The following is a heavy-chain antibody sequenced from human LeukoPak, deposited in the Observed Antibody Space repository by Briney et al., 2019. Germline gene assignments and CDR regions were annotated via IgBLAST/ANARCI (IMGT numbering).Heavy chain of an antibody. CDR1: GFTFSSYG. CDR3: ARDRSWNYYGMDV. V-gene: IGHV3-30*03. Sequence: GGSLRLSCAASGFTFSSYGMHWVRQAPGKGLEWVAVISYDGSNKYYADSVKGRFTISRDNSKNTLYLQMNSLRAEDTAVYYCARDRSWNYYGMDVWGQGTTVTVSS. D-gene: IGHD2-15*01. J-gene: IGHJ6*02. CDR2: ISYDGSNK.